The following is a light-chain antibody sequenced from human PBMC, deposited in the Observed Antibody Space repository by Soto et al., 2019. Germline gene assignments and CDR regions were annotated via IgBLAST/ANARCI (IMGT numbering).Light chain of an antibody. J-gene: IGKJ5*01. Sequence: ELESTQAPAILSVSPGAGASLSCRASENVRTKVGWYQQKVGQAPRLLIYGASTRATGVPDRFSGNESGTQFTLTISRLQSDDSAVYFCQQNNSWPHITFGQGTRREI. CDR2: GAS. CDR1: ENVRTK. CDR3: QQNNSWPHIT. V-gene: IGKV3-15*01.